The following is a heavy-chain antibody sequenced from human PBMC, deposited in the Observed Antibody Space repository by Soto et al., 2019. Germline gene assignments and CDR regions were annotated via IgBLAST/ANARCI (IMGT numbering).Heavy chain of an antibody. CDR1: GFSITSSGVT. Sequence: QITLKESGPTLVKPTQTLTLTCTFSGFSITSSGVTVGWIRQPPGKALEWLALIDWNDDKRYSPSLKSRLTITKDTSKNQVVLTMTNMGPVDTATYFCAHSGYVYVLGAFDSWGQGTLVTISS. CDR3: AHSGYVYVLGAFDS. D-gene: IGHD5-18*01. V-gene: IGHV2-5*01. CDR2: IDWNDDK. J-gene: IGHJ4*02.